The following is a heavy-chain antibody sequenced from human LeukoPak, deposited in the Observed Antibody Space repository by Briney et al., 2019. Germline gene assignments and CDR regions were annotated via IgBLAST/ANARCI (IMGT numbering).Heavy chain of an antibody. CDR2: MNPNSGNT. J-gene: IGHJ4*02. CDR1: GYTFTSYD. Sequence: ASVKVSCKASGYTFTSYDINWVRQATGQGLEWMGWMNPNSGNTGYAQKFQGRVTITRNTSISTAYMELSSLRSEDTAVYYCARGLILTGSIDYWGQGTLVTVSS. CDR3: ARGLILTGSIDY. V-gene: IGHV1-8*03. D-gene: IGHD3-9*01.